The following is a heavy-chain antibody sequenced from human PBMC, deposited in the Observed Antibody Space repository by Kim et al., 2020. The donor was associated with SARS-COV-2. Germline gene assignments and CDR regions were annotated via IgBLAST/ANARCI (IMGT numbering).Heavy chain of an antibody. CDR2: VNAGNGLT. CDR3: ARRGLGHGLDV. J-gene: IGHJ6*02. CDR1: GYTFSTFS. Sequence: ASVKVSCKPSGYTFSTFSIQWVRQAPGQRLEWMGWVNAGNGLTTPSRKFQGRVTFTRDTSASTVYMELNSLRSEDTALYFCARRGLGHGLDVWGQGTTVTVSS. D-gene: IGHD3-10*01. V-gene: IGHV1-3*01.